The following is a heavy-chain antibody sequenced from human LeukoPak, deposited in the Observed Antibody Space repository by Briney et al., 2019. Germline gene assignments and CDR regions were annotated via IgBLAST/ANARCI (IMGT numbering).Heavy chain of an antibody. CDR3: ATDLTCSSTSCYVDY. D-gene: IGHD2-2*01. Sequence: ASVKVSFTVSGYTLTELSMHWVRQAPGKGLEWMGSFDPEDGETIYAQKFQGRVTMTEDTSTDTAYMELSSLRSEDTAIYYCATDLTCSSTSCYVDYWGQGTLVTVSS. CDR2: FDPEDGET. V-gene: IGHV1-24*01. CDR1: GYTLTELS. J-gene: IGHJ4*02.